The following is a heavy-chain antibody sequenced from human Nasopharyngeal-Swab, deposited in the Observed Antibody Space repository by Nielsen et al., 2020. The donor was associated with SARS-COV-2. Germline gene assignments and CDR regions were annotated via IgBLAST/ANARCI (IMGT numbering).Heavy chain of an antibody. Sequence: SETLSLTCTVSGGSISSGGYYWSWIRQHPGKGLEWIGYISYTGSAYYYPSLKSRVIISVDTSKNQFSLRLTSVTAADTAVYYCAREVIGAPDSDAFDIWGQGTMVTVSS. D-gene: IGHD1-26*01. J-gene: IGHJ3*02. CDR1: GGSISSGGYY. CDR3: AREVIGAPDSDAFDI. CDR2: ISYTGSA. V-gene: IGHV4-31*03.